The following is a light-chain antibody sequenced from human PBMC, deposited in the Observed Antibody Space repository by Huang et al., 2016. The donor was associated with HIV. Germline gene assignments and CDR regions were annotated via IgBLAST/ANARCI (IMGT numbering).Light chain of an antibody. CDR2: GAS. CDR3: QQYNNWPRT. V-gene: IGKV3-15*01. J-gene: IGKJ1*01. CDR1: QSVSST. Sequence: EIVMTQSPATLSVSPGARPTRSCRASQSVSSTLAWYQQKPGQAPRLLIYGASPRATGIPARFSGSGSGTDFTLTISSLQSEDFAVYYCQQYNNWPRTFGQGTKVEIK.